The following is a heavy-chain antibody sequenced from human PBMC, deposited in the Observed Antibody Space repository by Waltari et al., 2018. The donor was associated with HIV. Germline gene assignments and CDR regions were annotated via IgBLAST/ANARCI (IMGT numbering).Heavy chain of an antibody. CDR2: LASRQDNFAP. CDR1: GLSLSDSG. V-gene: IGHV3-73*02. Sequence: VQVLESGGGLIPPGASATICCTVSGLSLSDSGLHWVRQAPGKGPEWLGRLASRQDNFAPIVTWSLEGRSNISRHNSENTTCLHLTNLKVEDTAIYYCSLGSPDYWYFALWGRGTPVTVSS. D-gene: IGHD6-19*01. J-gene: IGHJ2*01. CDR3: SLGSPDYWYFAL.